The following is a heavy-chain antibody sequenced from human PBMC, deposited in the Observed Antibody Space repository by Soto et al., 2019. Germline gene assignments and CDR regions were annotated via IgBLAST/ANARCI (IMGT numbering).Heavy chain of an antibody. D-gene: IGHD4-17*01. CDR2: IKEDGSEI. Sequence: EVQVVESGGGLVQPGGSLRLSCAGSGFTFGRHWMTWVRQAPGKGLEWVANIKEDGSEIYYVDSVKGRFTISRDNAKNSVYLQMNSLRAEDTALYYCARDTYGDNGHVLDYWGQGTLVTVSS. V-gene: IGHV3-7*01. CDR3: ARDTYGDNGHVLDY. CDR1: GFTFGRHW. J-gene: IGHJ4*02.